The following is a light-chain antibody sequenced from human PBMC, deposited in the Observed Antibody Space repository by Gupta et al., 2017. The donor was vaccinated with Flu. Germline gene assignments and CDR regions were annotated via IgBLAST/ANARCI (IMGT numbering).Light chain of an antibody. J-gene: IGLJ2*01. CDR2: DNG. V-gene: IGLV3-21*02. Sequence: SYVLTQSPSVSVAPGETATFSCGGDNLGNKNVHWYQQRPGLAPALVVFDNGARPSGIPERFSGSNSGNTAKLNISRVEAGDEADYYCQVWDSTSDHVVFGGGTKLTVL. CDR1: NLGNKN. CDR3: QVWDSTSDHVV.